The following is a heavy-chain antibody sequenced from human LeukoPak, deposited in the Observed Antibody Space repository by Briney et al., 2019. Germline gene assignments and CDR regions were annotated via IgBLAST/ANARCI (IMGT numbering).Heavy chain of an antibody. CDR1: GFTFTSYN. J-gene: IGHJ4*02. CDR3: ARWRWQQSEFDH. V-gene: IGHV3-21*01. CDR2: ISTTSTYI. D-gene: IGHD5-24*01. Sequence: GGSLRLSCAASGFTFTSYNMNWVRQAPGKGLEWVSSISTTSTYIYYADSVKGRFTISRDNAKNSLFLQMNRLRAEDTAVYYCARWRWQQSEFDHWGQGTLVTVSS.